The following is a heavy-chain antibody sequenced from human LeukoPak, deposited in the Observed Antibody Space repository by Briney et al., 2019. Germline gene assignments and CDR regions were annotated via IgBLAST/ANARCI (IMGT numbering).Heavy chain of an antibody. CDR1: GGSFSGYY. J-gene: IGHJ6*03. CDR3: ARVRPPRLYCGGYCYTKPYYYYYMDV. CDR2: INHSGST. Sequence: SETLSLTCAVYGGSFSGYYWSWIRQPPGKGLEWIGEINHSGSTNYNPSLKCRVTISVDTSKNQFSLKLSSVTAADTAVYYCARVRPPRLYCGGYCYTKPYYYYYMDVWGKGTTVTVSS. V-gene: IGHV4-34*01. D-gene: IGHD2-21*02.